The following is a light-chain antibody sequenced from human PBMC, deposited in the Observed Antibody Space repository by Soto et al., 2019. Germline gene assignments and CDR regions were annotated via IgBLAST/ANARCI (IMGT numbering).Light chain of an antibody. CDR1: SSNIGGKT. CDR3: AAWGDSLNGYV. J-gene: IGLJ1*01. Sequence: QSVLTQPPSASGTPGQRVTISCSGSSSNIGGKTVNWYQQLPGTAPKLLIYGSDQRPSGVPDRFSGSKSGTSASLAISGLQSEDEADYYCAAWGDSLNGYVFGTGTKVTVL. V-gene: IGLV1-44*01. CDR2: GSD.